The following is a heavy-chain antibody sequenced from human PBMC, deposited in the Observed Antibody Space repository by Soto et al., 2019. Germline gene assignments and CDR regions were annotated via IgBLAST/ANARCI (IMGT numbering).Heavy chain of an antibody. CDR2: IWSGGSNE. V-gene: IGHV3-33*01. D-gene: IGHD2-2*01. CDR1: GFTFSSYG. Sequence: QVQLVESGGAVVQPGRSLRLSCAASGFTFSSYGMHWVRQAPGKVLVWVAVIWSGGSNENYADSVKGRFTIARDNSKNMLYLQMNSLRAEDTAVYYCARGPGTSYFDYWGQGSLVPVSS. J-gene: IGHJ4*02. CDR3: ARGPGTSYFDY.